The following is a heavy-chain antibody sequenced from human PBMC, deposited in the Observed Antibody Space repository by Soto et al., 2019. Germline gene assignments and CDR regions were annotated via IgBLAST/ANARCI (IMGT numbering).Heavy chain of an antibody. V-gene: IGHV1-2*02. CDR3: ASDRCSINDCYSLDF. J-gene: IGHJ4*02. CDR1: GYTFTGYY. CDR2: INPNSGGT. D-gene: IGHD2-21*02. Sequence: QVRLVQSGAEVKKPGASMKVSCKTSGYTFTGYYIHWVRQAPGQGLEWMGRINPNSGGTNYAQKFQGRVTMTRDTSISTAYMELSSLRSDDTAVYYCASDRCSINDCYSLDFWGQGTLVTVSS.